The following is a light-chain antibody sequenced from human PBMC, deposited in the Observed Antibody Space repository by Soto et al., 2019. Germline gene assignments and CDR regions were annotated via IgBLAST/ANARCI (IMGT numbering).Light chain of an antibody. CDR2: AAS. CDR3: QKYSSVPV. Sequence: DIQMTQSPTSLSASVGDRVTITCRARQDIRNFVAWYQQKPGKAPKLLIYAASTLQSGVPSRFSGSGSGTDFTLTINRLQHEDAATYSCQKYSSVPVFGPGTKVEIK. CDR1: QDIRNF. V-gene: IGKV1-27*01. J-gene: IGKJ3*01.